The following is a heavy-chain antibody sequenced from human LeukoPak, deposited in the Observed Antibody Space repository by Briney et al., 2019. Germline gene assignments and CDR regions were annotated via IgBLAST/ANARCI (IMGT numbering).Heavy chain of an antibody. CDR3: ARDLRHPDTAMVTLVY. V-gene: IGHV1-46*01. CDR1: GYTFTSYY. CDR2: INPSGGST. Sequence: ASVKVSCKASGYTFTSYYMHWVRQAPGQGLEWMGIINPSGGSTSYAQKFQGRVTMPRDTSTSTVYMELSSLRSEDTAVYYCARDLRHPDTAMVTLVYWGQGTLVTVSS. J-gene: IGHJ4*02. D-gene: IGHD5-18*01.